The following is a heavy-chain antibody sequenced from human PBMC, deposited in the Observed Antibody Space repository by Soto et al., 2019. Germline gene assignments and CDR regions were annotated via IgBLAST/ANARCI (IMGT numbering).Heavy chain of an antibody. CDR1: GGTFSSYA. CDR2: IIPIFGTA. V-gene: IGHV1-69*13. D-gene: IGHD3-22*01. Sequence: SVKVSCKASGGTFSSYAISWVRQAPGQGLEWMGGIIPIFGTANYAQKFQGRVTITADESTSTAYMELSSLRSEDTAVYYCARAAGSGSGAFDIWGQGTMVTVSS. CDR3: ARAAGSGSGAFDI. J-gene: IGHJ3*02.